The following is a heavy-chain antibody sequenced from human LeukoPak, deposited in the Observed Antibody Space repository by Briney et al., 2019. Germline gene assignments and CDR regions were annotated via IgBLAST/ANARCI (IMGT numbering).Heavy chain of an antibody. V-gene: IGHV3-21*01. D-gene: IGHD4-23*01. J-gene: IGHJ4*02. CDR2: ISSSSSYI. Sequence: GGSLRLSCAASGITVSSNYMSWVRQAPGKGLEWVSSISSSSSYIYYADSVKGRFTVSRDNAKNSLYLQMNSLRAEDTAVYYCARQRWSKPSFDYWGQGTLVTVSS. CDR1: GITVSSNY. CDR3: ARQRWSKPSFDY.